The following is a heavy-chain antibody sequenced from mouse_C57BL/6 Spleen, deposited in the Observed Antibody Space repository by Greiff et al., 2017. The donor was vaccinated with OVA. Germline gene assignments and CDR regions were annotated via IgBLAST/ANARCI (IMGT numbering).Heavy chain of an antibody. J-gene: IGHJ1*03. Sequence: VKLMESGPGLVQPSQSLSITCTVSGFSLTSYGVHWVRQSPGKGLEWLGVIWRGGSTDYNAAFMSRLSITKDNSKSQVFFKMNSLQADDTAIYYCAKNSDLLSYFDVWGTGTTVTVSS. CDR2: IWRGGST. CDR1: GFSLTSYG. CDR3: AKNSDLLSYFDV. V-gene: IGHV2-5*01. D-gene: IGHD2-1*01.